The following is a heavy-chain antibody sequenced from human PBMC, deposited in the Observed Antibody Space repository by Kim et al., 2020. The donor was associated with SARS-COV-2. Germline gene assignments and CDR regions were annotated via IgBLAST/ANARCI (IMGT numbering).Heavy chain of an antibody. CDR3: AKDLALWQLGYFDY. J-gene: IGHJ4*02. CDR2: IWYDGSNK. Sequence: GGSLRLSCAASGFTFSSYAMHWVRQAPGKGLEWVAVIWYDGSNKYYADSVKGRFTISRDNSKNTLYLQMNSLRAEDTAVYYCAKDLALWQLGYFDYWGQGTLVTVSS. D-gene: IGHD6-6*01. CDR1: GFTFSSYA. V-gene: IGHV3-33*06.